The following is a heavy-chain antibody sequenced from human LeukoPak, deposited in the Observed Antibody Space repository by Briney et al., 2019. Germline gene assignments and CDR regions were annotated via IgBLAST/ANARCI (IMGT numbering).Heavy chain of an antibody. Sequence: PGGSLRLSCAASGFTFSSYAMHWVRQAPGKGLEWVAVISYDGSNKYYADSVKGRFTISRDNSKNTLYLQMNSLRAEDTAVYYCARDYFPKYYYDSSDEGGYFDYWGQGTLVTVSS. J-gene: IGHJ4*02. D-gene: IGHD3-22*01. V-gene: IGHV3-30*04. CDR1: GFTFSSYA. CDR3: ARDYFPKYYYDSSDEGGYFDY. CDR2: ISYDGSNK.